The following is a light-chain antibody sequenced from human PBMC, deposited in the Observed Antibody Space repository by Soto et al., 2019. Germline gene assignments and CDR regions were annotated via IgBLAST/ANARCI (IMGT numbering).Light chain of an antibody. CDR1: QTIITY. CDR2: ASS. Sequence: DIQMTQSPSSLSASVGDRVTITCRASQTIITYLNWYQQKPGEAPKLLIQASSTLQSGVPTSFSGSGSETDFTLTISSLQPEDFATYYCQQSYSLPYTFGQGSKLEVK. V-gene: IGKV1-39*01. J-gene: IGKJ2*01. CDR3: QQSYSLPYT.